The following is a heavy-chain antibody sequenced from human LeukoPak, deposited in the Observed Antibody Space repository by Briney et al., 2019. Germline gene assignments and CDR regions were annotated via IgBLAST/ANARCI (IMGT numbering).Heavy chain of an antibody. V-gene: IGHV1-69*05. CDR3: ARENTIYCSGGSCYSSSPADY. Sequence: ASVKVSCKASGGTFSSYAISWVRQAPGQGLEWMGGIIPIFGTANYAQKFQGRVTITTDESTSTAYMELSSLRSEDTAVYYCARENTIYCSGGSCYSSSPADYWGQGTLVTVSS. J-gene: IGHJ4*02. CDR2: IIPIFGTA. D-gene: IGHD2-15*01. CDR1: GGTFSSYA.